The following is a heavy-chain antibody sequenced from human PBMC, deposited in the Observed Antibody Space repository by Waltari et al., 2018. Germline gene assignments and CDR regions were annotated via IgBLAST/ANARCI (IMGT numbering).Heavy chain of an antibody. V-gene: IGHV4-34*01. J-gene: IGHJ3*02. CDR3: ATLRHSSGSPDAFDI. Sequence: QVQLQQWGAGLLKPSETLSLTCAVYGGSFSGYYWSWIRQPPGKGLAWIGEINHSGSTNYNPSLKSRVTIAVDTSKNQFSLKLSSVTAADTAVYYCATLRHSSGSPDAFDIWGQGTMVTVSS. CDR1: GGSFSGYY. CDR2: INHSGST. D-gene: IGHD3-22*01.